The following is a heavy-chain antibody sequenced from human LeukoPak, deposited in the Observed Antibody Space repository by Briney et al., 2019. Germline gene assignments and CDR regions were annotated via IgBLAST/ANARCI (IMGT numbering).Heavy chain of an antibody. CDR3: ASGGVVVPAATTATPTYYYYYYMDV. Sequence: ASVKVSCKASGYTFTGCYMHWVRQAPGQGLEWMGWINPNSGGTNYAQKFQGRVTMTRDTSISTAYMELSRLRSDDTAVYYCASGGVVVPAATTATPTYYYYYYMDVWGKGTTVTVSS. D-gene: IGHD2-2*01. CDR2: INPNSGGT. CDR1: GYTFTGCY. J-gene: IGHJ6*03. V-gene: IGHV1-2*02.